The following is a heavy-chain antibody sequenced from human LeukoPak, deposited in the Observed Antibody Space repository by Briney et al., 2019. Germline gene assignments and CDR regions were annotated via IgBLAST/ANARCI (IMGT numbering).Heavy chain of an antibody. V-gene: IGHV1-2*02. CDR1: GYTFTGYY. CDR3: ARFAHLGRPYYYGSGSYSYYFDY. J-gene: IGHJ4*02. Sequence: ASVKVSCKASGYTFTGYYMHWVRQAPGQGLEWMGWINPNSGGTNYAQKFQGRVTMTRDTSISTAYMELSRLRSDDTAVHYCARFAHLGRPYYYGSGSYSYYFDYWGQGTLVTVSS. D-gene: IGHD3-10*01. CDR2: INPNSGGT.